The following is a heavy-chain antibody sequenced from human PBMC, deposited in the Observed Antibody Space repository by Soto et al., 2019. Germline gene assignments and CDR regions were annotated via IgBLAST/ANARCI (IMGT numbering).Heavy chain of an antibody. CDR3: ARAIRRGGGFDY. J-gene: IGHJ4*02. D-gene: IGHD3-10*01. Sequence: QVQLQESGPGLVKPSETLSLTCTVSGGSISSYYWSWIRQPPGKGLEWIGYIYHRGTTNYSPSLKSRVTISADMSKNQFSLKLSSVTAADTAVYYCARAIRRGGGFDYWGQGTRVTVSS. CDR2: IYHRGTT. CDR1: GGSISSYY. V-gene: IGHV4-59*01.